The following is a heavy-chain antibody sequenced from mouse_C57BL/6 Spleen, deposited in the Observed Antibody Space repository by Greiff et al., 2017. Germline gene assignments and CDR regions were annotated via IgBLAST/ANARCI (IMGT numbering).Heavy chain of an antibody. CDR2: IDPSDSYT. V-gene: IGHV1-69*01. CDR1: GYTFTSYW. J-gene: IGHJ3*01. D-gene: IGHD3-2*02. Sequence: QVQLKQPGAELVMPGASVKLSCKASGYTFTSYWMHWVKQRPGQGLEWIGEIDPSDSYTNYNQKFKGKSTLTVDKSSSTAYMQLSSLTSEDSAVYYCARGGSSGCLFAYWGQGTMVTVSA. CDR3: ARGGSSGCLFAY.